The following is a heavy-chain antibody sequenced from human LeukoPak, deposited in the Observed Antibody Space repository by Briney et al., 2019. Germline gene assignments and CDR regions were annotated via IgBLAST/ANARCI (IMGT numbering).Heavy chain of an antibody. J-gene: IGHJ3*02. CDR3: ARDTGYSSSSGRAFDI. Sequence: PSETLSLTCTVSGGSVSSGGYSWSWIRQPPGKGLAWIGYIYHSGSTYYNPSLKSRVTISVDRSKNQFSLKLSSVTAADTAVYYCARDTGYSSSSGRAFDIWGQGTMVTVSS. CDR2: IYHSGST. CDR1: GGSVSSGGYS. V-gene: IGHV4-30-2*01. D-gene: IGHD6-6*01.